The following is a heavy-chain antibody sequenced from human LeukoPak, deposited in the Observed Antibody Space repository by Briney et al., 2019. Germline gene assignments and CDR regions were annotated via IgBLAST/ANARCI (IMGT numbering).Heavy chain of an antibody. Sequence: PSETLSLTCTVSGGSISSDDYYWSWIRQPPGKGLEWLGYMYYSGSPYYNPSLKSRVTISADTSKNQFSLKLSSVTAADTAVYYCARWLRYDAFDIWGQGTVVTVS. J-gene: IGHJ3*02. CDR3: ARWLRYDAFDI. D-gene: IGHD6-19*01. CDR1: GGSISSDDYY. V-gene: IGHV4-30-4*01. CDR2: MYYSGSP.